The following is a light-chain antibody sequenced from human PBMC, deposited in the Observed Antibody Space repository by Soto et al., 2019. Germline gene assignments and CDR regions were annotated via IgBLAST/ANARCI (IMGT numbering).Light chain of an antibody. V-gene: IGLV2-8*01. J-gene: IGLJ2*01. CDR3: SSYAGSNNVV. CDR2: DVS. Sequence: QSALTQPPSASGSPGQSVTISCTGTSSDVGGYNYVSWYQQHPGKAPKLMIYDVSKRPSGDPDRFSGSKSGNTASLTVSGLQAEDEADYYCSSYAGSNNVVFGGGTKLTVL. CDR1: SSDVGGYNY.